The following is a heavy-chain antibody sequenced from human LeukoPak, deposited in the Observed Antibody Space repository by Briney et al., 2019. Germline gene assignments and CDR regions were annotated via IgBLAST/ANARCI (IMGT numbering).Heavy chain of an antibody. CDR2: FDVAETDT. CDR1: GYTLTELS. Sequence: ASVKVSCKVSGYTLTELSMHWVRQAPGKGLEWMGGFDVAETDTIYAQKFQGRVTMTEDTSTDTAYMELNSLSSEDTAVYYCSSSGVEEWQGLHFWGQGTLVTVSS. J-gene: IGHJ4*02. D-gene: IGHD3-3*01. CDR3: SSSGVEEWQGLHF. V-gene: IGHV1-24*01.